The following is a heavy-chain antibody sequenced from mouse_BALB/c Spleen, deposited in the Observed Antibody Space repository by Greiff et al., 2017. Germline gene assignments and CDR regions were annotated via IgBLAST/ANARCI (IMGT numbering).Heavy chain of an antibody. J-gene: IGHJ3*01. Sequence: EVKVVESGGGLVQPGGSRKLSCAASGFTFSSFGMHWVRQAPEKGLEWVAYISSGSSTIYYADTVKGRFTISRDNPKNTLFLQMTSLRSEDTAMYYCARGYYGSSSFAYWGQGTLVTVSA. CDR3: ARGYYGSSSFAY. CDR2: ISSGSSTI. V-gene: IGHV5-17*02. CDR1: GFTFSSFG. D-gene: IGHD1-1*01.